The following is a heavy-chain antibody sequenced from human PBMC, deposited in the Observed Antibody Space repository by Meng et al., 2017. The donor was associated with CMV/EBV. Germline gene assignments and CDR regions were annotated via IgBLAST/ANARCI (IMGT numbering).Heavy chain of an antibody. CDR3: ARARGRVVVVAPFDY. Sequence: QDRPVQAGAEGKKPGCSVKVSCKASGGTFSSYAISWVRQAPGQGLEWMGGIIPIFGTANYAQKFQGRVTITADESTSTAYMELSSLRSEDTAVYYCARARGRVVVVAPFDYWGQGTLVTVSS. V-gene: IGHV1-69*12. D-gene: IGHD2-15*01. J-gene: IGHJ4*02. CDR2: IIPIFGTA. CDR1: GGTFSSYA.